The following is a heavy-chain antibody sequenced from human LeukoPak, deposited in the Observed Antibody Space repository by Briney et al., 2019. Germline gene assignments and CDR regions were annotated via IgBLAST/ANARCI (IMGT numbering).Heavy chain of an antibody. CDR2: ISGSGGST. V-gene: IGHV3-23*01. CDR1: GSTFSSYA. CDR3: AKDHDDIVVVPAATLFDY. Sequence: PGGSLRLSCAASGSTFSSYAMSWVRQAPGKGLEWVSAISGSGGSTYYADSVKGRFTISRDNSKNTLYLQMNSLRAEDTAVYYCAKDHDDIVVVPAATLFDYWGQGTLVTVSS. J-gene: IGHJ4*02. D-gene: IGHD2-2*01.